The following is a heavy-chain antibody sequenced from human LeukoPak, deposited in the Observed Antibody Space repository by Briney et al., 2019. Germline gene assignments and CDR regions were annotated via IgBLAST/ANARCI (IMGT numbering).Heavy chain of an antibody. J-gene: IGHJ4*02. Sequence: PGGSLRLSCAASGFTFSSYAMSWVRQAPGKGLEWVSAISGSGGSTYYADSVKGRFTISRDNSKNTLYLQMNSLRAEDTAVYYCAKDKVRREGPVRIAAAGTDYWGQGTLVTVSS. V-gene: IGHV3-23*01. CDR3: AKDKVRREGPVRIAAAGTDY. CDR2: ISGSGGST. D-gene: IGHD6-13*01. CDR1: GFTFSSYA.